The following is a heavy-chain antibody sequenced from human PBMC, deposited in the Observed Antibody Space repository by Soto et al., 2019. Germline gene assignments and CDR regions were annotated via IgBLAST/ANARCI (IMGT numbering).Heavy chain of an antibody. J-gene: IGHJ4*02. V-gene: IGHV3-74*01. CDR3: AKIESRFFYDSTRYYPFAY. D-gene: IGHD3-22*01. CDR1: GFTFSSYW. CDR2: INSDGSST. Sequence: GGSLRLSCAASGFTFSSYWMHWVRQAPGKGLVWVSRINSDGSSTSYADSVKGRFTISRDNAKNTVYLQMNSLRAEDTAVYYCAKIESRFFYDSTRYYPFAYSGQGTLVTVSS.